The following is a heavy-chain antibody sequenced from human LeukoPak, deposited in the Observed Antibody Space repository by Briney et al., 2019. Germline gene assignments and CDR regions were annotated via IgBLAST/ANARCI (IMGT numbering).Heavy chain of an antibody. V-gene: IGHV4-59*08. CDR2: IYYSGST. CDR3: AGQNRYCSGGSCGLYGMDV. J-gene: IGHJ6*02. D-gene: IGHD2-15*01. CDR1: GGSISSYY. Sequence: SETLSLTCTVSGGSISSYYWIWIRQPPGKGLEWIGYIYYSGSTNYNPSLKSRVTISVDTSKNQFSLKLSSVTAADTAVYYCAGQNRYCSGGSCGLYGMDVWGQGTTVTVSS.